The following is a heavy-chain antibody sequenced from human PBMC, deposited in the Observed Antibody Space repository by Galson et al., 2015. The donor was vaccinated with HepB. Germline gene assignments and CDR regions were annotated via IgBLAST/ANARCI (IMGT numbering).Heavy chain of an antibody. V-gene: IGHV3-30*03. Sequence: SLRLSCAASGFTFSSYGMHWVRQAPGKGLEWVAVVSFDGSRKYYADSVKGRFTISRDNSKNTLSLQMNSLRADDTAVYYCARPYSTSSSYYYGMDVWGQGTTVTVSS. CDR3: ARPYSTSSSYYYGMDV. J-gene: IGHJ6*02. CDR2: VSFDGSRK. CDR1: GFTFSSYG. D-gene: IGHD6-6*01.